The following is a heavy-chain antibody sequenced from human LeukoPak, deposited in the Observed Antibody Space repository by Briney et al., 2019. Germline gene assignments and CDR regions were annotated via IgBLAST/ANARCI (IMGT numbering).Heavy chain of an antibody. D-gene: IGHD3-3*01. V-gene: IGHV4-59*08. CDR1: GGSISSYY. J-gene: IGHJ4*02. Sequence: SETLSLTCTVSGGSISSYYWSWIRQPPGKGLEWIGYIYYSGSTNYNPSLKSRVTISVDTSKNQFSLKLSSVTAADTAVYYCARLRFWVDYWGQRTLVTVSS. CDR2: IYYSGST. CDR3: ARLRFWVDY.